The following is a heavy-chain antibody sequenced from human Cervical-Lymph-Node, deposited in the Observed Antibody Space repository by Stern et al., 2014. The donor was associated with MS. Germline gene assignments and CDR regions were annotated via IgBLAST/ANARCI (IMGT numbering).Heavy chain of an antibody. V-gene: IGHV3-49*03. CDR2: IRSEIYGGTS. CDR3: TVGVWNL. D-gene: IGHD1-26*01. J-gene: IGHJ5*02. Sequence: EVQLVQSGGGLVQPGRSLRLSCTTSGLTFRNYGMNWFRQTPGKGLQWVGFIRSEIYGGTSEYSAFVKDRFIISKDESKYITFLQMNSLKNDDTAVYYCTVGVWNLWGQGTLVTVSS. CDR1: GLTFRNYG.